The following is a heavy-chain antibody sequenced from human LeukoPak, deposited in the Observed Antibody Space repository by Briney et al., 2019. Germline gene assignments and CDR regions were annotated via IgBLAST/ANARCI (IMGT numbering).Heavy chain of an antibody. J-gene: IGHJ4*02. V-gene: IGHV4-39*01. CDR2: IYYSGST. D-gene: IGHD3-9*01. CDR3: ARHDGILTGYFGY. CDR1: GGSISSSSYY. Sequence: SETPSLTCTVSGGSISSSSYYWGWIRQPPGKGLEWIGSIYYSGSTYYNPSLKSRVTISVDTSKNQFSLKLSSVTAADTAVYYCARHDGILTGYFGYWGQGTLVTVSS.